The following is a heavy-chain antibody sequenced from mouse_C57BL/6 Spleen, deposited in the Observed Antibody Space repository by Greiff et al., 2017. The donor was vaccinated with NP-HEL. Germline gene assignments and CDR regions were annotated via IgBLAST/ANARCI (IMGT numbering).Heavy chain of an antibody. CDR3: TLKSWFAY. CDR2: IDPENGDT. J-gene: IGHJ3*01. CDR1: GFNIKDDY. D-gene: IGHD1-3*01. V-gene: IGHV14-4*01. Sequence: VQLQQSGAELVRPGASVKLSCTASGFNIKDDYMHWVKQRPEQGLEWIGWIDPENGDTEYASKFQGKATITADTSSNTAYLQLSSLTSEDTAVYDCTLKSWFAYWGKGTLVTVSA.